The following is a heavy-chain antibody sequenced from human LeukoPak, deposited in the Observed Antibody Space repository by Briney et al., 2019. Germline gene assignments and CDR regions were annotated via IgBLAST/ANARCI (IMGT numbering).Heavy chain of an antibody. CDR2: ISSNGNT. CDR1: GFTFSTYG. D-gene: IGHD3-3*01. V-gene: IGHV3-48*01. CDR3: ARDATYYDFWSGYHNNWFDP. J-gene: IGHJ5*02. Sequence: GGSLRLSCAASGFTFSTYGMYWVRQAPGKGLEYVSSISSNGNTYYANSVKGRFTISRDNAKNSLYLQMNSLRAEDTAVYYCARDATYYDFWSGYHNNWFDPWGQGTLVTVSS.